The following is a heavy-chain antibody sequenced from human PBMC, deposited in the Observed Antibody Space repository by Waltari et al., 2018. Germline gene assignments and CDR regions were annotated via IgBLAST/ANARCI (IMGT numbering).Heavy chain of an antibody. CDR2: INHSGST. Sequence: QVQLQQWGAGLLKPSETLSLTCAVYGGSFSGYYWSWIRQPPGKGLEWIGEINHSGSTNYNPSLKSRVTISVDTSKNQFSLKLSSVTAADTAVYYCARGRLRWYPYYFDYWGQGTLVTVSS. V-gene: IGHV4-34*01. J-gene: IGHJ4*02. CDR3: ARGRLRWYPYYFDY. D-gene: IGHD4-17*01. CDR1: GGSFSGYY.